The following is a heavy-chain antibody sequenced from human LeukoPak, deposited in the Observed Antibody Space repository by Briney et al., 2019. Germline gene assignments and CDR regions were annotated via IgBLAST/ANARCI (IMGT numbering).Heavy chain of an antibody. V-gene: IGHV4-38-2*01. CDR1: GYSISSGYY. Sequence: SETLSLTCAVSGYSISSGYYWGWIRQPPGKGLEWIGSIYHSGSTYYNPSLKSRVTISVDTSKNQFSLKLSSVTASDTAVYYCARLYYGGITYYYYYMDVWGKGTTVTVSS. CDR3: ARLYYGGITYYYYYMDV. CDR2: IYHSGST. J-gene: IGHJ6*03. D-gene: IGHD4-23*01.